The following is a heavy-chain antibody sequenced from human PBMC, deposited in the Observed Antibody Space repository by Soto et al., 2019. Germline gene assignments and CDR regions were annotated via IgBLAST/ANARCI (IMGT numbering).Heavy chain of an antibody. CDR1: GFSFSNCG. V-gene: IGHV3-30*18. CDR3: AKDGYGDYVDYFDC. CDR2: ISFDGSKK. Sequence: TGGSLRLSCAVSGFSFSNCGMHWVRQAPGKGLEWVAVISFDGSKKYYADSVKGRFTISRDNSKNTLYLQMNSLRADDTAVYYCAKDGYGDYVDYFDCWGQGTLVTVSS. D-gene: IGHD4-17*01. J-gene: IGHJ4*02.